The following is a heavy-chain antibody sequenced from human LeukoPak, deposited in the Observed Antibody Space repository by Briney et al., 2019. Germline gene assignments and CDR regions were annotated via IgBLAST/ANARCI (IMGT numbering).Heavy chain of an antibody. J-gene: IGHJ5*02. D-gene: IGHD2-2*02. CDR1: GGTFSSYA. CDR3: ARETRQGAAIPVWWFDP. V-gene: IGHV1-69*05. Sequence: ASVKVSCKASGGTFSSYAISWVRQAPGQGLEWMGGIIPIFSTANYAQKFQGRVTITTDESTSTAYMELSSLRSEDTAVYYCARETRQGAAIPVWWFDPWGQGTLVTVSS. CDR2: IIPIFSTA.